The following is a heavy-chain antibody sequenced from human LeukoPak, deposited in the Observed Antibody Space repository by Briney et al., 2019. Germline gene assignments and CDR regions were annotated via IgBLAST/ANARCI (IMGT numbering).Heavy chain of an antibody. D-gene: IGHD1-26*01. CDR3: ARDPVMRWELLSGYFDY. CDR2: IGSSGSTV. Sequence: GGSLRLSCAASGFSFSSYEMNWVRQAPGKGLEWVSYIGSSGSTVYYADSVKGRFTISRDNAKNSLYLQMNSLRDEDTAVYYCARDPVMRWELLSGYFDYWGQGTLVTVSS. J-gene: IGHJ4*02. CDR1: GFSFSSYE. V-gene: IGHV3-48*03.